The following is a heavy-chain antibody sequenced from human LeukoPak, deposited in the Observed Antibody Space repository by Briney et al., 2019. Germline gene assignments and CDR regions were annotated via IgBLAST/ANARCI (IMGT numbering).Heavy chain of an antibody. J-gene: IGHJ3*02. V-gene: IGHV1-18*01. CDR2: ISAYNGNT. D-gene: IGHD3-10*01. Sequence: GASVKVSCKASGYTFTSYGISWVRQAPGQGLEWMGWISAYNGNTNYAQKLQGRVTMTRNTSISTAYMELSSLRSEDTAVYYCARIMDYYGSGSYYFDAFDIWGQGTMVTVSS. CDR1: GYTFTSYG. CDR3: ARIMDYYGSGSYYFDAFDI.